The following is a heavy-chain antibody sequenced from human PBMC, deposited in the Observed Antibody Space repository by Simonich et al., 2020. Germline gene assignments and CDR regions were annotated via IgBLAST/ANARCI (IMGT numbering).Heavy chain of an antibody. Sequence: QVQLVQSGAEVKNPGASVKVSCKASGYTFTGYYMHWVRQAPGQGLEWMGWINHNRGGKNYARKFQGRVTMTRDTSSSTAYMERSRLRSDDTAVYYCARVRFEAFDIWGQGTMVTVSS. J-gene: IGHJ3*02. V-gene: IGHV1-2*02. CDR3: ARVRFEAFDI. CDR1: GYTFTGYY. CDR2: INHNRGGK.